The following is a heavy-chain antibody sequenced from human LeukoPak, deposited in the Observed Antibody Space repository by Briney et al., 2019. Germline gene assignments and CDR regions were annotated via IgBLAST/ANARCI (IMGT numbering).Heavy chain of an antibody. Sequence: ASVKVSCKASGYTFTGYYMHWVRQAPGQGLEWMGWINPNSGGTNYAQKFQGRVTMTRDTSISTAYMELSRLRSDDTAVYYCARDRVRTTVTTGSIDYWGQGTLVTVSS. CDR2: INPNSGGT. J-gene: IGHJ4*02. D-gene: IGHD4-17*01. CDR3: ARDRVRTTVTTGSIDY. CDR1: GYTFTGYY. V-gene: IGHV1-2*02.